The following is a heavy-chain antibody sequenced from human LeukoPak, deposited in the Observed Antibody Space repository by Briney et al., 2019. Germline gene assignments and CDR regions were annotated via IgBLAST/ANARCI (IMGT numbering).Heavy chain of an antibody. Sequence: SETLSLTCTASGGSISSGGYYWSWIRQHPGKGLEWIGYIYYSGSTYYNPSLKSRVTISVDTSKNQFSLKLSSVTAADTAVYYCARDGCSGGSCYTAGAFDIWGQGTMATVSS. CDR1: GGSISSGGYY. D-gene: IGHD2-15*01. CDR3: ARDGCSGGSCYTAGAFDI. V-gene: IGHV4-31*03. CDR2: IYYSGST. J-gene: IGHJ3*02.